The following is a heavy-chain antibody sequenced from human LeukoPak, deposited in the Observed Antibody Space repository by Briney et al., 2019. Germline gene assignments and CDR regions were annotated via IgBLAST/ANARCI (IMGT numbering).Heavy chain of an antibody. J-gene: IGHJ4*02. CDR1: GFTFSSYG. CDR3: ANAAGTWLAHPDH. CDR2: MSNDGDDK. Sequence: PGRSLRLSCAASGFTFSSYGMHWVRQAPGKGLEWVAIMSNDGDDKNYSDSVKGRFTISRDNSQNTLYLQMNSLRGEDTAVYYCANAAGTWLAHPDHWGQGTLVIVSS. D-gene: IGHD6-19*01. V-gene: IGHV3-30*18.